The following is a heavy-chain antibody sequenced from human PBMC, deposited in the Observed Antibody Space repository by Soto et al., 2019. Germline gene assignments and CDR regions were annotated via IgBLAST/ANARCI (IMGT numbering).Heavy chain of an antibody. CDR1: GVSISSGGYY. CDR3: ASAPPGSWGNYYYYYMDV. V-gene: IGHV4-31*03. J-gene: IGHJ6*03. Sequence: SETLSLTCTVSGVSISSGGYYWSWIRQHPGKGLEWIGYIYYSGSTYYNPSLKSRVTISVDTSKNQFSLKLSSVTAADTAVYYCASAPPGSWGNYYYYYMDVWGKGTTVTVSS. CDR2: IYYSGST. D-gene: IGHD1-26*01.